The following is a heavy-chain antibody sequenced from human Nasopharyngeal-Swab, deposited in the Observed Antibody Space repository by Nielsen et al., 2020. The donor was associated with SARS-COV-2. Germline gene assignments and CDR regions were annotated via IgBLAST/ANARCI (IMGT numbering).Heavy chain of an antibody. V-gene: IGHV3-30-3*01. CDR2: ISYDGSNK. J-gene: IGHJ6*04. CDR1: GFTFSSYA. Sequence: GGSLTLSCAASGFTFSSYAMHWVRQAPGKGLEWVAVISYDGSNKYYADSVKGRFTISRDNSKNTLYLQMNSLRAEDTAAYYCARDLGDVWGKGTTVTVSS. CDR3: ARDLGDV.